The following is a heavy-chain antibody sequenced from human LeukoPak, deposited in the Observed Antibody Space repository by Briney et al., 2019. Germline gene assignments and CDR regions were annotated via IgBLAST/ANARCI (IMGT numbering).Heavy chain of an antibody. J-gene: IGHJ4*02. CDR2: FYSDGNST. Sequence: GGSLRLSCAASGFTFDDYGMSWVRQAPGKGLVWVSRFYSDGNSTKYADSVKGRFTISRDNAKNTLYLQMNRLRAEDTAVYYCAREFSGDYDILTGYYESNAFDYWGQGTLVTVSS. CDR1: GFTFDDYG. D-gene: IGHD3-9*01. V-gene: IGHV3-74*01. CDR3: AREFSGDYDILTGYYESNAFDY.